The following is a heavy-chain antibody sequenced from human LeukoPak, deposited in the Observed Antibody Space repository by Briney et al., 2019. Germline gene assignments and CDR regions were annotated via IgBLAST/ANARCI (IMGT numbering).Heavy chain of an antibody. CDR2: INWNGGST. J-gene: IGHJ4*02. CDR3: ARFYYGSGPFDY. CDR1: GFTFDDYG. Sequence: GGSLRLSCAASGFTFDDYGMSWVRQAPGKGLEWVSGINWNGGSTGYADSVKGRFTISRDNAKNSLYLQMTSLRAEDTALYHCARFYYGSGPFDYWGQGTLVTVSS. V-gene: IGHV3-20*01. D-gene: IGHD3-10*01.